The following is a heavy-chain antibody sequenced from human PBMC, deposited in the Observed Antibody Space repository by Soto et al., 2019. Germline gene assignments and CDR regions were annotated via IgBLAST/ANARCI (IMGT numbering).Heavy chain of an antibody. V-gene: IGHV3-66*01. J-gene: IGHJ2*01. CDR1: GFTVSSNY. D-gene: IGHD2-15*01. CDR2: IYSGGST. CDR3: ARDPRPLYGGNRRRYFDL. Sequence: EVQLVESGGGLVQPGGSLRLSCAASGFTVSSNYMSWVRQAPGKGLEWVSVIYSGGSTYYADSVKGRFTISRDNSKNPLYLQTNSLRAEDTGVYYCARDPRPLYGGNRRRYFDLWGRGTLVTVSS.